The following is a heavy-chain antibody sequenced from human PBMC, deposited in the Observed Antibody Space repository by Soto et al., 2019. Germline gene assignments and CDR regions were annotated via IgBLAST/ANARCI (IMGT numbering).Heavy chain of an antibody. D-gene: IGHD2-21*02. CDR1: GGSVSSGSYY. CDR3: ARDLGWGVVTPKWDNWFDP. Sequence: QVQLQESGPGLVKPSETLSLTCTVSGGSVSSGSYYWSWIRQPPGKGLEWIGYIYYSGSTNYKPSLKSRVTISVDTSKNQFSLKLSSVTAADTAVYYCARDLGWGVVTPKWDNWFDPWGQGTLVTVSS. J-gene: IGHJ5*02. CDR2: IYYSGST. V-gene: IGHV4-61*01.